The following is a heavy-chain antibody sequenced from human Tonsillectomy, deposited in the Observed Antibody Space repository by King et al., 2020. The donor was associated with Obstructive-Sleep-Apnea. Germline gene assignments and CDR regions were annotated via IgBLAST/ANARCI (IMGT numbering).Heavy chain of an antibody. J-gene: IGHJ4*02. Sequence: VQLVESGGGVVQPGRSLRLSCAASGFTFSSYGMHWVRQAPGKGLEWVAVISYDGSNKYYADSVKGRFTISRDNSKNTLYLQLNSVIAEDTAVYYCAKAGGYRSGLKAPNYFDYWGQGTLVTVSS. CDR1: GFTFSSYG. CDR3: AKAGGYRSGLKAPNYFDY. D-gene: IGHD6-19*01. CDR2: ISYDGSNK. V-gene: IGHV3-30*18.